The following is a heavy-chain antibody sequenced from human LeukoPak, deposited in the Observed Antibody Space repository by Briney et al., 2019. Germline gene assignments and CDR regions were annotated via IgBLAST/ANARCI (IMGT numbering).Heavy chain of an antibody. J-gene: IGHJ6*03. CDR2: ISSSSFKI. V-gene: IGHV3-48*04. CDR1: EFTFVRYA. D-gene: IGHD1-26*01. Sequence: GGSLRLSCAASEFTFVRYAMNWVRQAPGKGLEWVSYISSSSFKIGYADSVKGRFTISRDNAKNSLYLQMNSLRAEDTAVYYCARGVGATSSSYYMDVWGKGTTVTVSS. CDR3: ARGVGATSSSYYMDV.